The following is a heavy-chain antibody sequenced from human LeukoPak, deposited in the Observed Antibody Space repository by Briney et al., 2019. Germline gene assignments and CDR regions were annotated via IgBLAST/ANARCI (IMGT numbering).Heavy chain of an antibody. D-gene: IGHD1-26*01. CDR1: GGSISSSSYY. CDR3: ARDPPGSSI. J-gene: IGHJ4*02. CDR2: IYYSGST. V-gene: IGHV4-39*07. Sequence: SETLSLTCTVSGGSISSSSYYWGWIRQPPGKGLEWIGSIYYSGSTYYNPSLKSRVTISVDTSKNQFSLKLSSVTAADTAVYYCARDPPGSSIWGQGTLVTVSS.